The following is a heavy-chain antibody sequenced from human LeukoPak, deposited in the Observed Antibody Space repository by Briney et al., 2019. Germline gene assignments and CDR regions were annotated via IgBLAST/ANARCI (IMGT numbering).Heavy chain of an antibody. CDR2: IKQDGSEK. Sequence: GGSLRLSCAASGFTFSDYYMSWIRQAPGKGLEWVANIKQDGSEKYYVDSVKGRFTISRDNAKNSLYLQMNSLRAEDTAVYYCARVGWDYDFWSGYRDYYYYYYMDVWGKGTTVTVSS. J-gene: IGHJ6*03. D-gene: IGHD3-3*01. CDR1: GFTFSDYY. CDR3: ARVGWDYDFWSGYRDYYYYYYMDV. V-gene: IGHV3-7*01.